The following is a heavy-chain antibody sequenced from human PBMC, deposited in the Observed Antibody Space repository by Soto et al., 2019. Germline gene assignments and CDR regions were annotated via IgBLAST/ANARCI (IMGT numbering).Heavy chain of an antibody. CDR1: GYTFTGYY. D-gene: IGHD1-26*01. Sequence: ASVKVSCKASGYTFTGYYMHWVRQAPGQGLEWMGWINPNSGGTNYAQKFQGWVTMTRDTSISTAYMEVSRLRSDDTAVYYCALGWGATYYFDYWGQGTLVTVSS. CDR3: ALGWGATYYFDY. J-gene: IGHJ4*02. V-gene: IGHV1-2*04. CDR2: INPNSGGT.